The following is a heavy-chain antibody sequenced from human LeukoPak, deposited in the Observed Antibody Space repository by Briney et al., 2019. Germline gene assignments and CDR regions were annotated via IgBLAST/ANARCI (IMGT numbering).Heavy chain of an antibody. V-gene: IGHV1-3*01. Sequence: GESLKISCKASGYTFTSYAMHWVRQAPGQRLEWMGWINAGNGNTKYSQKFQGRVTITRDTSASTAYMELSSLRSEDTAVYYCARDRGFSSSWSLYAFDIWGQGTMVTVSS. CDR1: GYTFTSYA. D-gene: IGHD6-13*01. J-gene: IGHJ3*02. CDR3: ARDRGFSSSWSLYAFDI. CDR2: INAGNGNT.